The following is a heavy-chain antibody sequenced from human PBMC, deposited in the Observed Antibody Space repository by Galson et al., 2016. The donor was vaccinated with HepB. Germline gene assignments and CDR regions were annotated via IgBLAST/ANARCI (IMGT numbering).Heavy chain of an antibody. CDR3: ARVPYYYDSSGYYYPYFDH. CDR2: IHPINGGT. D-gene: IGHD3-22*01. V-gene: IGHV1-2*02. CDR1: GYTFTAYY. Sequence: SVKVSCKASGYTFTAYYVHWVRQAPGQGLEWMGWIHPINGGTNYAQKFQGRVTMTRDTSISTVYMELSRLRSDDTAVYYCARVPYYYDSSGYYYPYFDHWGQGTLVTVSS. J-gene: IGHJ4*02.